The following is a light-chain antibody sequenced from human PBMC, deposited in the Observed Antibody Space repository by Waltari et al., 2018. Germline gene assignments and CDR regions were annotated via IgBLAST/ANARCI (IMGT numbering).Light chain of an antibody. CDR3: QVWDGSSDHYV. Sequence: SSVLTQPPSVSVAPGKTARITCGGNKIASKRVHWYQQRPGQAPVLVVNDDYDRPSGIPERFSGSKSGNTATLTISGVEAGDEADYSCQVWDGSSDHYVFGTGTKVTVL. CDR1: KIASKR. CDR2: DDY. V-gene: IGLV3-21*03. J-gene: IGLJ1*01.